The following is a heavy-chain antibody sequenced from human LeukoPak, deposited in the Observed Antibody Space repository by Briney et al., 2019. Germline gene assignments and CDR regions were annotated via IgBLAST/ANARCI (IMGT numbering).Heavy chain of an antibody. CDR3: ARDDCSGGSCYSFQGY. J-gene: IGHJ4*02. V-gene: IGHV3-30-3*01. CDR2: ISLDGSDK. D-gene: IGHD2-15*01. Sequence: GGSLRLSCAASGFIFTSYAMNWVRQAPGKGLEWVAVISLDGSDKYYADSVKGQFTISRDNSKNTLYLQMNSLRAEDTAVYYCARDDCSGGSCYSFQGYWGQGTLVTVSS. CDR1: GFIFTSYA.